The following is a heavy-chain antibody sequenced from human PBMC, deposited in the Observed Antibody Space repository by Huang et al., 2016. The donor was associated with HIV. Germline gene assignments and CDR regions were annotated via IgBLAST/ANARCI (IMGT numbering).Heavy chain of an antibody. CDR3: AREKAADSAWYGVYYFDY. Sequence: QVQLRQWGAGLVKPSETLSLTCAVYGGSFSGYYWTWIRQSPGQGLEWIGEINHSGKTNYQPSMKSRVTISKDTAKNQCSLQLTSGSAADTGVYFCAREKAADSAWYGVYYFDYWGEGALVTVTS. CDR2: INHSGKT. J-gene: IGHJ4*02. V-gene: IGHV4-34*01. D-gene: IGHD6-19*01. CDR1: GGSFSGYY.